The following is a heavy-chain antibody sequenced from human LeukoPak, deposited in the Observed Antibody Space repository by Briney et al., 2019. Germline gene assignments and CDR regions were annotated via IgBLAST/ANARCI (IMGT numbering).Heavy chain of an antibody. CDR3: AREPHSSGWAKKYYFDY. CDR1: GYSISSGYY. J-gene: IGHJ4*02. V-gene: IGHV4-38-2*02. Sequence: SETLSLTCTVSGYSISSGYYWGWIRQPPGKGLEWIGSIYHSGSTYYNPSLKSRVTISVDTSKNQFSLKLSSVTAADTAVYYCAREPHSSGWAKKYYFDYWGQGTLVPVSS. CDR2: IYHSGST. D-gene: IGHD6-19*01.